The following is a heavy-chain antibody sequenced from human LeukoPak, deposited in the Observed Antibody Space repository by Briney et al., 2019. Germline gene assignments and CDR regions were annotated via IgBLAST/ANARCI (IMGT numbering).Heavy chain of an antibody. D-gene: IGHD3-16*01. CDR2: MNPNSGNT. CDR1: GYTFTSYD. Sequence: ASVKVSCKASGYTFTSYDINWVRQATGQGLEWMGWMNPNSGNTGYAQKFQGRVTMTRNTSISTAYMELSSLRSEDTAVYYCAREGGSIDWFDPWGQGTLVTVSS. J-gene: IGHJ5*02. CDR3: AREGGSIDWFDP. V-gene: IGHV1-8*01.